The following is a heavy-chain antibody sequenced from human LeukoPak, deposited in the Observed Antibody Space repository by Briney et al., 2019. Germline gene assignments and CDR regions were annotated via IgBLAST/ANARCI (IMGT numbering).Heavy chain of an antibody. CDR2: ISYDGSNK. J-gene: IGHJ4*02. Sequence: GGSLRLSCAASGFTFSSYGMHWVRQAPGKGLEWVAVISYDGSNKYYADSVKGRFTISRDNSKNTLYLQMNSLRAEDTAVYYCARGLSGSYSDFDYWGQGTLVTVSS. V-gene: IGHV3-30*19. CDR1: GFTFSSYG. D-gene: IGHD1-26*01. CDR3: ARGLSGSYSDFDY.